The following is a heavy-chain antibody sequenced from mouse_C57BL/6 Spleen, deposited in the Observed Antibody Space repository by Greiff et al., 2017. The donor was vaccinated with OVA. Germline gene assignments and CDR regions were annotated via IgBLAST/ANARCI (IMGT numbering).Heavy chain of an antibody. CDR1: GFTFSDYY. CDR3: ARGWDYFDY. Sequence: EVNVVESEGGLVQPGRSMKLSCTASGFTFSDYYMAWVRQVPEKGLEWVANINYDGSSTYYLDSLKSRFIISRDNAKNILYLQMSSLKSEDTATYYCARGWDYFDYWGQGTTLTVSS. V-gene: IGHV5-16*01. J-gene: IGHJ2*01. CDR2: INYDGSST.